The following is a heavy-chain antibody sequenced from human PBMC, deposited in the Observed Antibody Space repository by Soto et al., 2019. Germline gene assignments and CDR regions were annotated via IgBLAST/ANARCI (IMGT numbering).Heavy chain of an antibody. CDR2: ISGSGNTT. D-gene: IGHD6-13*01. CDR3: AKGEDSTSWYYFDY. V-gene: IGHV3-23*01. Sequence: GGSLRLSCGASGFTFTSYTMTWVRQAPGKGLEWVSGISGSGNTTYYADSVKGRFTISRDNTENTLSLQMNSLRAEDTAVYYCAKGEDSTSWYYFDYWGQGTLVTVSS. CDR1: GFTFTSYT. J-gene: IGHJ4*02.